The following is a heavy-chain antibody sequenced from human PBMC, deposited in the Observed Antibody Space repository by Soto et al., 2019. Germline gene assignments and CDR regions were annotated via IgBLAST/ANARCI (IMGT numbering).Heavy chain of an antibody. CDR1: GGTFSSYA. D-gene: IGHD3-3*01. Sequence: SVKVSCKASGGTFSSYAISWVRQAPGQGLEWMGGIIPIFGTANYAQKFQGRVTITADESTSTAYMELSSLRSEDTAVYYCARGGYDFWSGYYYYYYGMDVWGQGTTVTVSS. CDR3: ARGGYDFWSGYYYYYYGMDV. J-gene: IGHJ6*02. V-gene: IGHV1-69*13. CDR2: IIPIFGTA.